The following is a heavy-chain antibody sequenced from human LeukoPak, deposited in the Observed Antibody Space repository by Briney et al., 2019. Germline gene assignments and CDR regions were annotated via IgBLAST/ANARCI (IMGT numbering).Heavy chain of an antibody. CDR2: INHSGST. V-gene: IGHV4-34*01. CDR3: ARQGCSSTSCYDY. CDR1: GGSFSGYY. Sequence: PSETLSLTCAVYGGSFSGYYWSWIRQPPEKGLEWIGEINHSGSTNYNPSLKSRVTASVDTSKNQFSLKLTSVTAADTAVYYCARQGCSSTSCYDYWGQGTLVTFSS. D-gene: IGHD2-2*01. J-gene: IGHJ4*02.